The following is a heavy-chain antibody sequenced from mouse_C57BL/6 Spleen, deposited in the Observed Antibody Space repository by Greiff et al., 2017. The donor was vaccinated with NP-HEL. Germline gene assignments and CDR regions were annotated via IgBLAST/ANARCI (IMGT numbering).Heavy chain of an antibody. V-gene: IGHV1-50*01. CDR2: IDPSDSYT. CDR3: APRNYGFAY. D-gene: IGHD2-1*01. J-gene: IGHJ3*01. CDR1: GYTFTSYW. Sequence: VQLQQPGAELVKPGASVKLSCKASGYTFTSYWMQWVKQRPGQGLEWIGEIDPSDSYTNYNQKFKGKATLTVDTSSSTAYMQLSSLTSEDSAVYYCAPRNYGFAYWGQGTLVTVSA.